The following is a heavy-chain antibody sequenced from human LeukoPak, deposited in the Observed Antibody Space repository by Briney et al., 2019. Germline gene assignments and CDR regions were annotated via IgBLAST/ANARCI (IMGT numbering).Heavy chain of an antibody. D-gene: IGHD6-13*01. J-gene: IGHJ4*02. Sequence: GASVKVSCKASGYTFTSYGISWVRQAPGQGLEWMGWISAYNGNTNYAQKLQGRVTMTTDTSTSTAYMELRSLRSDDTAVYYCAASRISSSWYGFFDYWGQGTLVTVSS. CDR2: ISAYNGNT. CDR3: AASRISSSWYGFFDY. CDR1: GYTFTSYG. V-gene: IGHV1-18*01.